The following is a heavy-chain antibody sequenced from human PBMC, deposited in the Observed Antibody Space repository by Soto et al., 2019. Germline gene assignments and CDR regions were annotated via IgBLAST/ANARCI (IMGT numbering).Heavy chain of an antibody. CDR3: ARDRYYDFWSGYYTGIWFDP. CDR2: INAGNGNT. CDR1: GYTLTSYA. D-gene: IGHD3-3*01. V-gene: IGHV1-3*01. Sequence: GASVKVSCKASGYTLTSYAMHWVRQAPGQRLEWMGWINAGNGNTKYSRKFQGRVTITRDTSASTAYMELSSLRSEDTAVYYCARDRYYDFWSGYYTGIWFDPWGQGTLVTVSS. J-gene: IGHJ5*02.